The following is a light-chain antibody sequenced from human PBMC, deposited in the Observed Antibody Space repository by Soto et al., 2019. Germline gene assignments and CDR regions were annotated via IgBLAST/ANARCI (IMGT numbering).Light chain of an antibody. V-gene: IGLV1-44*01. CDR3: ATWDDNLDGYV. CDR1: SSNIGSNT. CDR2: SHN. J-gene: IGLJ1*01. Sequence: QSVLTKPPSASGTPGQRVIISCSGSSSNIGSNTVNWYQQLPGTAPKLLIYSHNQRPSGVPDRFSGSQSGTSASLAISGLQSEDEADYYCATWDDNLDGYVFGTGTKVTVL.